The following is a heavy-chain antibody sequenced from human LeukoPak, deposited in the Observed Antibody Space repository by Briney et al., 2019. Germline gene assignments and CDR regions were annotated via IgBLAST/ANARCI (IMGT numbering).Heavy chain of an antibody. CDR2: INPSGGST. CDR1: GDTFTTSH. J-gene: IGHJ4*02. CDR3: VRNLMQATGLAY. Sequence: GASVKISCKASGDTFTTSHMHGVRQAPGQGLGWMGKINPSGGSTTYAQQFKGRVSMTRDLSMSTVYMELSSLRSEDTAVYYCVRNLMQATGLAYWGQGTLVTVSS. V-gene: IGHV1-46*01. D-gene: IGHD1-26*01.